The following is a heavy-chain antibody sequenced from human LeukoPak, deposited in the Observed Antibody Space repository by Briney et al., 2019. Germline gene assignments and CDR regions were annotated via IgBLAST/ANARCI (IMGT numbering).Heavy chain of an antibody. V-gene: IGHV3-21*01. J-gene: IGHJ1*01. D-gene: IGHD1-26*01. CDR2: ISSSSSHM. CDR1: GFTFNSYS. CDR3: VRDSGSSYGYYFLH. Sequence: GGSLRLSRAASGFTFNSYSMYWVRQAPGKGLEWVSSISSSSSHMFYADSVKGRFSISRDNANNSLYLQMNSLRAEDTAVYYCVRDSGSSYGYYFLHWGQGTLVTVSS.